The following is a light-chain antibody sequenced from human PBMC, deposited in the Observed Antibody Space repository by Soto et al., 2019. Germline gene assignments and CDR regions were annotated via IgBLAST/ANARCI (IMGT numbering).Light chain of an antibody. CDR1: SNDVGAFDY. Sequence: QSALTQPASVSASPGQSISISCTGTSNDVGAFDYVSWYQQHPGKAPKLIIFEVFNRPSGVSTRLSGSKSGSTASLTISGLQAEDEADYFCSSYTTNNAHVFGGGTKLTVL. CDR3: SSYTTNNAHV. J-gene: IGLJ2*01. CDR2: EVF. V-gene: IGLV2-14*01.